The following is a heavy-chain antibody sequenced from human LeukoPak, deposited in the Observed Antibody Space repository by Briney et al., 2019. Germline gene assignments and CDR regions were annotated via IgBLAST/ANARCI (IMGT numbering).Heavy chain of an antibody. D-gene: IGHD2-21*01. V-gene: IGHV3-53*01. CDR3: ARDFVGGGNYD. CDR2: IYSGGNT. CDR1: GFTVSSNY. Sequence: GGSLRLSCAASGFTVSSNYMSWVRQAPGKGLEWVSIIYSGGNTYYADSVKGRFSISRDNSKNTLFLQMSTLRAEDTAVYYCARDFVGGGNYDWGQGTLVTVSS. J-gene: IGHJ4*02.